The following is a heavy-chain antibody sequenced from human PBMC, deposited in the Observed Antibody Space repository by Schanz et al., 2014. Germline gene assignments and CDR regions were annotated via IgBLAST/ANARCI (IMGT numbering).Heavy chain of an antibody. V-gene: IGHV3-23*04. CDR2: ISGGGGSA. CDR3: AKVWGSDYFYPFDY. CDR1: GFTVNNYD. D-gene: IGHD3-22*01. Sequence: EVQLVESGGGLVQPGGSLRLSCAASGFTVNNYDMNWVRLVPGKGLECVSGISGGGGSAYYADSVKGRFTISRDNSKNTLYLQMSSLRAEDTAVYYCAKVWGSDYFYPFDYWGQGTLVTVSS. J-gene: IGHJ4*02.